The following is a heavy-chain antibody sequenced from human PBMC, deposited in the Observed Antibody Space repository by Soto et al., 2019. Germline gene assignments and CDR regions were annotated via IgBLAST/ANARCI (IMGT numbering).Heavy chain of an antibody. Sequence: VQLVQSGAEVKKPGSSVKVSCKASGGTFSSYVITWVRQAPGQGLEWMGRIIPILGIANYAQKFQGRVTITADKSTSTAYVELSRLRSEDTAVYYCARDGAERNFDSSGYYYWGQGTLVTVSS. CDR3: ARDGAERNFDSSGYYY. CDR2: IIPILGIA. J-gene: IGHJ4*02. D-gene: IGHD3-22*01. V-gene: IGHV1-69*04. CDR1: GGTFSSYV.